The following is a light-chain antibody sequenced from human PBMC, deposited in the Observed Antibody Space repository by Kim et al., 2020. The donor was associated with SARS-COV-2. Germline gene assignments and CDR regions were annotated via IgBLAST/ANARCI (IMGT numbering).Light chain of an antibody. Sequence: EIVMTQSPATLSVSPGERVTLSCRASQSVTSSLAWYQQKPGQAPRLLIHAASIRATGIPARFSGSGSGTEFTLTISSLQSEDFAVYYCQQYHIWDTFGPGTKVDI. CDR2: AAS. CDR1: QSVTSS. J-gene: IGKJ3*01. CDR3: QQYHIWDT. V-gene: IGKV3D-15*01.